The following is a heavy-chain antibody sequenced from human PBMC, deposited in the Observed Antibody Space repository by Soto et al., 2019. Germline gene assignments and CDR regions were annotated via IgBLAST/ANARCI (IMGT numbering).Heavy chain of an antibody. D-gene: IGHD6-6*01. Sequence: GGSLRLSWAASGLIIRSRWMHWVRQAPGKGLVWVSQINGDGSTRTYVDSVKDRFTISRDNAKNTLYLQMNSLRAEDTAVYYCAKDHSSSSDWFDPWGKGTLVTVSS. CDR3: AKDHSSSSDWFDP. CDR1: GLIIRSRW. J-gene: IGHJ5*02. V-gene: IGHV3-74*01. CDR2: INGDGSTR.